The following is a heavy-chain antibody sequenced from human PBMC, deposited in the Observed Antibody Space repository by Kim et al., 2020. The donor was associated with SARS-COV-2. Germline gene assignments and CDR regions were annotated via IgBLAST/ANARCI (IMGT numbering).Heavy chain of an antibody. Sequence: ASVKVSCKASGYTFTSYAMHWVRQAPGQRLEWMGWINAGNGNTKYSQKFQGRVTITRDTSASTAYMELSSLRSEDTAVYYCARVGYCSGGSCFDFDYWGQGTLVTVSS. V-gene: IGHV1-3*01. CDR3: ARVGYCSGGSCFDFDY. CDR1: GYTFTSYA. CDR2: INAGNGNT. D-gene: IGHD2-15*01. J-gene: IGHJ4*02.